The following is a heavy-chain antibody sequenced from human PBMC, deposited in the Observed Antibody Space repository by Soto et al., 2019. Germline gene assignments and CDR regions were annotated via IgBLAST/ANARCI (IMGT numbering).Heavy chain of an antibody. CDR3: ARVESSGAAKYFIDY. Sequence: QVQLVESGGGVVQPGRSLRLSCAASGFPFKNYSMHWSRQAPAKELEGVAVTSYDGGKNFYADSVKGRFTISRDNSKNTLYLQMNSLRAGDTAIYYCARVESSGAAKYFIDYWGQGTLVTVSS. CDR2: TSYDGGKN. V-gene: IGHV3-30*03. J-gene: IGHJ4*02. CDR1: GFPFKNYS. D-gene: IGHD3-10*01.